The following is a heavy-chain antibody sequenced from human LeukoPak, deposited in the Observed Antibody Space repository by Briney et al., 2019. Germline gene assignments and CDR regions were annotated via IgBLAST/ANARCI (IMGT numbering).Heavy chain of an antibody. CDR3: ARSPMYYYDSSGYYVF. D-gene: IGHD3-22*01. CDR1: GGSISNYY. V-gene: IGHV4-59*01. J-gene: IGHJ4*02. CDR2: IYYSVST. Sequence: SETLSLTCTVSGGSISNYYWSWIRQPPGRGLEWIGYIYYSVSTNYNPSLKSRVTISVDTSKKQFSLKLSSVTAADTAVYYCARSPMYYYDSSGYYVFGGQGTLVTVSS.